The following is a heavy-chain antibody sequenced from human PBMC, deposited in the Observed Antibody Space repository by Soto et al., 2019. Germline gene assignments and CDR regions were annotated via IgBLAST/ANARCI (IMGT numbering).Heavy chain of an antibody. V-gene: IGHV3-30-3*01. D-gene: IGHD3-9*01. CDR3: ARGYFDLDY. J-gene: IGHJ4*02. CDR2: ISYDGSNK. CDR1: GFTFSSYA. Sequence: VGSLRLSCAASGFTFSSYAMHWVRQAPGKGLEWVAVISYDGSNKYYADSVKGRFTISRDNSKNTLYLQMNSLRAEDTAVYYCARGYFDLDYWGQGTLVTVSS.